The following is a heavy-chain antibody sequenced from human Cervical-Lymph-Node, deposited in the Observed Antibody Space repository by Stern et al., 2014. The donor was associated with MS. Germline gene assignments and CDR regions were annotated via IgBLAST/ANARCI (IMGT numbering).Heavy chain of an antibody. CDR1: GFTFDDYA. D-gene: IGHD4-11*01. CDR3: AKEDYKGAY. CDR2: ISWNSGSI. V-gene: IGHV3-9*01. J-gene: IGHJ4*02. Sequence: VQLVESGGGLVQPGRSLRLSCAASGFTFDDYAMHWVRQAPGKGLEWVSGISWNSGSIGYADSVKGRFTISRDNAKNSLYLQMNSLRAEDTALYYCAKEDYKGAYWGQGTLVTVSS.